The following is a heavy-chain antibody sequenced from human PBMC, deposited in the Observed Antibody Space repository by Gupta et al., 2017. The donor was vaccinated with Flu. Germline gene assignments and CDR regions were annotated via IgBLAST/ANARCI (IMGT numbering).Heavy chain of an antibody. CDR2: IYYSGST. CDR1: GGSISSYY. J-gene: IGHJ3*02. D-gene: IGHD3-9*01. Sequence: QVQLQESGPGLVKPSETLSLTCTVSGGSISSYYWSWIRQPPGKGLEWIGYIYYSGSTNYNPSLKRRVTIAVDTSKNQFSLKLSSVTAAHTAVYYCARVRYYDILTGDYTYDAFDIWGQGTMVTVYS. V-gene: IGHV4-59*01. CDR3: ARVRYYDILTGDYTYDAFDI.